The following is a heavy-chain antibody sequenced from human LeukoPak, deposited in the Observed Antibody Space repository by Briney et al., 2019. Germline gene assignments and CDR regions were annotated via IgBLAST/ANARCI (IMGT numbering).Heavy chain of an antibody. V-gene: IGHV3-74*01. Sequence: PGGSLRLSCAASGFTFSGHWMHWVRQAPGKGLVWVSRINSDGSSTSYADSVKGRFTISRDNAKNTLYLQMNSLRAEDTAVYYCASRTGNFDYWGQGTLVTVSS. CDR1: GFTFSGHW. J-gene: IGHJ4*02. D-gene: IGHD1-1*01. CDR2: INSDGSST. CDR3: ASRTGNFDY.